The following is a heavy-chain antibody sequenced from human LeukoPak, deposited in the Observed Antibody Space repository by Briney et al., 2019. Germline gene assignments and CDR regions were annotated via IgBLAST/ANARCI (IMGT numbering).Heavy chain of an antibody. J-gene: IGHJ5*02. D-gene: IGHD5-18*01. CDR2: INHSGST. CDR1: GGSFSGYY. CDR3: ARSGYSYGYPGWFDP. V-gene: IGHV4-34*01. Sequence: PSETLSLTCAVYGGSFSGYYWSWIRQPPGKGLEWIGEINHSGSTNYNPSLKSRVTISVDTSKNQFSLKLSSVTAADTAVYYCARSGYSYGYPGWFDPWGQGTLVTVSS.